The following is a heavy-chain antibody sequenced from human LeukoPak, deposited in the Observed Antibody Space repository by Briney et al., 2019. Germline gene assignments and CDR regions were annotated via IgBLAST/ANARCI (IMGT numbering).Heavy chain of an antibody. J-gene: IGHJ6*02. Sequence: GASVKVSCKASGYTLTGNYMHWVRQPPGKGLEWLERINLNRGGPNYAQKFQGRVTMTRDTSISTAYMELSRLRSDDTAVYYCARGPYDYVWGSYRKTAYYYYYGMDVWGQGTTVTVSS. V-gene: IGHV1-2*06. CDR1: GYTLTGNY. D-gene: IGHD3-16*02. CDR2: INLNRGGP. CDR3: ARGPYDYVWGSYRKTAYYYYYGMDV.